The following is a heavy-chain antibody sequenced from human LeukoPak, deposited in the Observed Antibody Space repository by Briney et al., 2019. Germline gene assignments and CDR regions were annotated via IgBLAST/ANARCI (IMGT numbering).Heavy chain of an antibody. V-gene: IGHV3-9*01. J-gene: IGHJ4*02. CDR1: GFTFDDYA. CDR3: AKDGSYCSSTSCKAGLFDY. Sequence: GGSLRLSCAASGFTFDDYAMHWVRQAPGKGLEWVSGISWNSGSIGYADSVKGRFTISRDNAKNSLYLQMNSLRAEDTALYYCAKDGSYCSSTSCKAGLFDYWGQGTLVTVSS. D-gene: IGHD2-2*01. CDR2: ISWNSGSI.